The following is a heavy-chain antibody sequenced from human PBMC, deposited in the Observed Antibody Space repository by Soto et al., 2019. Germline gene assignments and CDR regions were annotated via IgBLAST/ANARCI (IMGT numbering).Heavy chain of an antibody. Sequence: PGGSLRLSCAASGVTVGNNYMSWVRQAPGKGLEWVSVTYSGGDTRYADSVKGRFTMSRDSTKNTVYLQMDSLRAEDTAVYFCAKIVPVTALGYWGQGPLVTAPS. CDR2: TYSGGDT. CDR3: AKIVPVTALGY. CDR1: GVTVGNNY. D-gene: IGHD2-21*01. J-gene: IGHJ4*02. V-gene: IGHV3-66*01.